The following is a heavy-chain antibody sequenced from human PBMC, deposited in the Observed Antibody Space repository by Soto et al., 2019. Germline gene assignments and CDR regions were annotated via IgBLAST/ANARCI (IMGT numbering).Heavy chain of an antibody. Sequence: EVQLVESGGGLVQPGGSLRLSCAASGFTFSSYWMTWVRQAPGKGLEWVANIKEDGSEKYYVDSVKGRFTISRDNAKNSLYLQMNSLRVEDTAVYYCARDHRGSTMVRGIYYYFGMDVWGQGTTVTVSS. CDR3: ARDHRGSTMVRGIYYYFGMDV. V-gene: IGHV3-7*04. CDR2: IKEDGSEK. J-gene: IGHJ6*02. CDR1: GFTFSSYW. D-gene: IGHD3-10*01.